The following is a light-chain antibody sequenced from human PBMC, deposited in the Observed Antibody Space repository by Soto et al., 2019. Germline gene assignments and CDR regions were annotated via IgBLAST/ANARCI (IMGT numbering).Light chain of an antibody. CDR3: QQYANSPIT. Sequence: ELVLTQSPGTLSLSPGESATLSCRASQPVSSNFLAWYQQKPGQAPRLLIYGVSSRASGIPDRFFGSGSGTDFTLTINRLEPEDFAVYSCQQYANSPITFGQGTRLEIK. J-gene: IGKJ5*01. CDR1: QPVSSNF. CDR2: GVS. V-gene: IGKV3-20*01.